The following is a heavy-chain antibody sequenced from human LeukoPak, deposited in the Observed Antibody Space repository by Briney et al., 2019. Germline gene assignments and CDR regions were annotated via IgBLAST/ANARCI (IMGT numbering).Heavy chain of an antibody. CDR1: GFTFDDYG. J-gene: IGHJ6*02. V-gene: IGHV3-74*01. D-gene: IGHD3-22*01. Sequence: GGSLRLSCAASGFTFDDYGMSWVRQAPGKGLVWVSRINSDGSSTSYADSVKGRFTISRDNAKNTLYLQMNSLRAEDTAVYYCARDPRYYDSSGYYYVDYYYYYGMDVWGQGTTVTVSS. CDR2: INSDGSST. CDR3: ARDPRYYDSSGYYYVDYYYYYGMDV.